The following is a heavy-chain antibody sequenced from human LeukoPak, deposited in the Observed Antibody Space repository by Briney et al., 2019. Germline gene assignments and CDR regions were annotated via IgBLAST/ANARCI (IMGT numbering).Heavy chain of an antibody. Sequence: PGGSLRLSCAASGFTFSSYEMNWVRQAPGKGLEGGSYISSSGSTIYYADSVKGRFTISRDNAKNSLYLQMNSLRAEDTAVYYCARESHSGYDYIPLAFDYWGQGTLVTVSS. V-gene: IGHV3-48*03. CDR1: GFTFSSYE. CDR3: ARESHSGYDYIPLAFDY. CDR2: ISSSGSTI. J-gene: IGHJ4*02. D-gene: IGHD5-12*01.